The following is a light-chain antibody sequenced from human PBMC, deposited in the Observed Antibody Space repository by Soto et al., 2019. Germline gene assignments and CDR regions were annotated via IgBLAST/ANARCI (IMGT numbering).Light chain of an antibody. CDR3: QQYNNWLTWT. CDR1: PSVNSN. J-gene: IGKJ1*01. CDR2: AAS. Sequence: EIVMTQSPDTLSVSPGERATLSCRASPSVNSNLAWYHQKPGQAPRLLIYAASTRATGIPARFSGSGSGTEFSLSIISRQSDDSAVYYCQQYNNWLTWTFGQGNKVEIK. V-gene: IGKV3-15*01.